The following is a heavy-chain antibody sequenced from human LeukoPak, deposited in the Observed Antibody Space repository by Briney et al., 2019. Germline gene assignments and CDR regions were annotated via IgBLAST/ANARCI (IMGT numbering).Heavy chain of an antibody. J-gene: IGHJ4*02. Sequence: PSETLSLTCTVSGGSISSYYWSWIRQPPGKGLEWIGYIYYSGSTNYNPSLKSRVTISVDTSTNRFSLKLISVTAADTALYYCARVVASTSIDSWGQGTLVTVSS. CDR1: GGSISSYY. CDR2: IYYSGST. CDR3: ARVVASTSIDS. D-gene: IGHD2-15*01. V-gene: IGHV4-59*08.